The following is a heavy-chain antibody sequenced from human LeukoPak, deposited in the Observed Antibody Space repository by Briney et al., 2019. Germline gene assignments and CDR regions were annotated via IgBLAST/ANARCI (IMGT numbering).Heavy chain of an antibody. CDR3: ARDASDYYGSGSKLY. J-gene: IGHJ4*02. CDR2: ISYDGSNK. V-gene: IGHV3-30-3*01. D-gene: IGHD3-10*01. Sequence: EPGRSLRLSCAASGFTFSSYAMHWVRQAPGKGPEWVAVISYDGSNKYYADSVKGRFTISRDNSKNTLYLQMNSLRAEDTAVYYCARDASDYYGSGSKLYWGQGTLVTVSS. CDR1: GFTFSSYA.